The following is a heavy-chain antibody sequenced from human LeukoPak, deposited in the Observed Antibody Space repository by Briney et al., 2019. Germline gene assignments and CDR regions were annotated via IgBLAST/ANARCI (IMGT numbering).Heavy chain of an antibody. CDR2: INHSRST. CDR3: ARRVGRWFGERAYYYNYMDV. D-gene: IGHD3-10*01. CDR1: GGPFSGYY. V-gene: IGHV4-34*01. Sequence: SETLSLTCAVYGGPFSGYYWTWIRQPPGKGLEWIGEINHSRSTKYSPSLKSRVTTSVDTSKNQFSLKLSSVTAADTAVYYCARRVGRWFGERAYYYNYMDVWDKGTPVTISS. J-gene: IGHJ6*03.